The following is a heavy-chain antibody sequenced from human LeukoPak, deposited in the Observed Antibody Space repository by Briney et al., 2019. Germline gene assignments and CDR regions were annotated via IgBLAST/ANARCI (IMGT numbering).Heavy chain of an antibody. V-gene: IGHV3-30*04. CDR2: ISYDGSNK. D-gene: IGHD1-26*01. CDR1: GFTFSSYA. CDR3: ASGTYTHYYFDY. Sequence: TGGSLRLSCAASGFTFSSYAMHWVRQAPGKGLEWVAVISYDGSNKYYADSVKGRFTISRDNSKNTLYLQMNSLRAEDTAVYYCASGTYTHYYFDYWGQGTLVTVSS. J-gene: IGHJ4*02.